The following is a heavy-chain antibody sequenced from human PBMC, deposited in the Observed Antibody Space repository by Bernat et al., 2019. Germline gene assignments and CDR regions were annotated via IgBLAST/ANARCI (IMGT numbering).Heavy chain of an antibody. CDR1: GFTGRTIH. CDR2: IHNSGTT. D-gene: IGHD2-21*01. V-gene: IGHV3-66*01. Sequence: LVGAGGDVVRAGGVLRVSGAASGFTGRTIHVSWVRQASGKGLEWVSFIHNSGTTHYADSVQGRFTIPRDNSKNTVYLQMNSVRVEDTAVYYCMGYGGNSVWGQGTLVTVSS. CDR3: MGYGGNSV. J-gene: IGHJ4*02.